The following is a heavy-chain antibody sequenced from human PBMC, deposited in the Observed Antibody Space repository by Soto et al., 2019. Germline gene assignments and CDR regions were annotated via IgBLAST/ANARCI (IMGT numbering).Heavy chain of an antibody. D-gene: IGHD6-19*01. Sequence: GGSLRLSCAAPGFSFSDYAMSWVRQDPGKGLEWVSVSSESGGTTHYADSVRGRFTVSRDNSKNSLSLRMNSLRDEDTAVYFCAKRSPYSSGWYSPLFDYWGQGALVTVSS. CDR2: SSESGGTT. J-gene: IGHJ4*02. V-gene: IGHV3-23*01. CDR3: AKRSPYSSGWYSPLFDY. CDR1: GFSFSDYA.